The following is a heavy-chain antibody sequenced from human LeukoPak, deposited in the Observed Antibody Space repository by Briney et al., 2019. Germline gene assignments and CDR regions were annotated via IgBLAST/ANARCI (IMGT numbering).Heavy chain of an antibody. Sequence: GASVKVSCKASGYTFTGYYMHWVRQAPGQGLEWMGWINPNSGGTNYAQKFQGRVTMTRDTSISTAYMELSSQRSDDTAVYYCARDYEPQAKLGIAGYWGQGTLVTVSS. CDR3: ARDYEPQAKLGIAGY. D-gene: IGHD7-27*01. CDR1: GYTFTGYY. V-gene: IGHV1-2*02. CDR2: INPNSGGT. J-gene: IGHJ4*02.